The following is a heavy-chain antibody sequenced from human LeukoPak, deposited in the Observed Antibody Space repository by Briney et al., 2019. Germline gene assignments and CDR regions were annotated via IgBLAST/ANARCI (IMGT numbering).Heavy chain of an antibody. CDR3: ARDGGYSGFDADC. D-gene: IGHD5-12*01. Sequence: GGSLRLSCAASGFTFRTYSMKWVRQAPVKGLEWVSYISDSSAMYYADSVRGRFTISRENDKNSLFLQMNSLRAEDTAVYYCARDGGYSGFDADCWGQGTLVTVSS. CDR2: ISDSSAM. CDR1: GFTFRTYS. V-gene: IGHV3-48*01. J-gene: IGHJ4*02.